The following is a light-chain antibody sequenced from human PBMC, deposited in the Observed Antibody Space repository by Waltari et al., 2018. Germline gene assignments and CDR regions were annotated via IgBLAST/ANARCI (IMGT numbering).Light chain of an antibody. CDR3: QQYSTHYT. J-gene: IGKJ2*01. Sequence: IQMTQSPSTLSASVGDRVSITCRASQSMLTWLAWYQQKQGKAPKLLIYKASNLQSGVQSRFSGSGSGTEFTLTISSLQPDDFATYYCQQYSTHYTFGQGTKVE. CDR1: QSMLTW. V-gene: IGKV1-5*03. CDR2: KAS.